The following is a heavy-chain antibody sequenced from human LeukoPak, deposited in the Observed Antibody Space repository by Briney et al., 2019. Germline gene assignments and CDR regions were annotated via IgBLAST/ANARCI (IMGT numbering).Heavy chain of an antibody. CDR2: IFPGDSDT. D-gene: IGHD2-21*01. CDR1: GYSFTSYW. J-gene: IGHJ4*02. Sequence: GESLKISCKGSGYSFTSYWIGWVRQMPGKGLEWMGIIFPGDSDTRYSPSFQGQVTISADKSINTAYLQWSSLKASDTAMYYCARPPLSAVIPNYLEYWGQGNLVNVPP. V-gene: IGHV5-51*01. CDR3: ARPPLSAVIPNYLEY.